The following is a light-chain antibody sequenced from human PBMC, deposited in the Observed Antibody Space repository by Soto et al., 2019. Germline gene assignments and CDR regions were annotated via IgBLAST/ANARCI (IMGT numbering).Light chain of an antibody. J-gene: IGKJ1*01. V-gene: IGKV1-5*01. CDR1: QRIATW. CDR2: GAS. CDR3: QQYHLYWT. Sequence: DIPLTQSPSTLSSSVGDRLTLTWRASQRIATWLAWYQHQPGSAPKLRIYGASTLQSGVPSRFSGSGSGAEFTLTIDNLQPEDFATYYCQQYHLYWTFGPGTKVDIK.